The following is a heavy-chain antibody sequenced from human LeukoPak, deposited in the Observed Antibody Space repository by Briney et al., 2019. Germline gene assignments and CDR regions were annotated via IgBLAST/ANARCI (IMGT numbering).Heavy chain of an antibody. V-gene: IGHV3-53*01. CDR2: IYSGGST. J-gene: IGHJ4*02. D-gene: IGHD5-12*01. Sequence: GGSLRLSCAASGFTVSSNYMSWVRQAPGKGLEWVSVIYSGGSTYYADSVKGRFTISRDNSKNTLYLQMNSLRAEDTAVYYCARETIEALPLNWGQGTLVTVSS. CDR1: GFTVSSNY. CDR3: ARETIEALPLN.